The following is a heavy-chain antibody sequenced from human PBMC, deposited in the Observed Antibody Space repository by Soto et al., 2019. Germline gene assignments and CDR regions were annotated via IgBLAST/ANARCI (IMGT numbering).Heavy chain of an antibody. D-gene: IGHD3-10*01. CDR1: GYTFTSYA. CDR2: INAGNGNT. V-gene: IGHV1-3*01. CDR3: ASLLKPYYYGSGSYLDY. J-gene: IGHJ4*02. Sequence: ASVKVSCKASGYTFTSYAMHWARQAPGQRLEWMGWINAGNGNTKYSQKFQGRVTITRDTSASTAYMELSSLRSEDTAVYYCASLLKPYYYGSGSYLDYWGQGTLVTVSS.